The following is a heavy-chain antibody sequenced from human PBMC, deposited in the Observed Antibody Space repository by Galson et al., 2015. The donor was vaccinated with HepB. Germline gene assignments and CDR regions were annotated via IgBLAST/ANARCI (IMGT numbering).Heavy chain of an antibody. CDR1: GLTFSNYW. V-gene: IGHV3-7*03. D-gene: IGHD6-13*01. CDR3: ARVKQQLALDY. Sequence: SLRLSCATSGLTFSNYWMTWVRQAPGKGLEWVANIKQDGSEKNYVDSVKGRFTISRDNAKNSLYLQMNSLRVEDTAVYYCARVKQQLALDYWGQGTLVTVSS. CDR2: IKQDGSEK. J-gene: IGHJ4*02.